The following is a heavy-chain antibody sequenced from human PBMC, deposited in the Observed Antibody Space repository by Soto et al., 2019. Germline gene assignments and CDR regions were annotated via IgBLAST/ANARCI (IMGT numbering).Heavy chain of an antibody. V-gene: IGHV3-21*01. D-gene: IGHD2-21*02. CDR1: GFSLSKYS. J-gene: IGHJ6*02. CDR3: AREETAWPLAYGLDV. CDR2: IKSRGEA. Sequence: DVQVVESGGGLVKPGGSLRLSCAVSGFSLSKYSMNWVRQAPGKGLEWLSSIKSRGEAYYADSVKGRFTISRDNAENSVSLQMNSLRAEDTAVYYCAREETAWPLAYGLDVWGQGTTVTVSS.